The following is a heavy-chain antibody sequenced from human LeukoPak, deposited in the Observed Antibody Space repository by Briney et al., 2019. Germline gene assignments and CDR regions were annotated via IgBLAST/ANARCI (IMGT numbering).Heavy chain of an antibody. J-gene: IGHJ4*02. CDR3: AKEAGDGWSYFDF. CDR2: INSGGDST. D-gene: IGHD6-19*01. Sequence: PGGSLRLSCAASGFTFSTYAMSWVRQAPGKGLEWVSGINSGGDSTFYADSVKGRFTISRDNSKNTLYLQLISLRGEDTAVYHCAKEAGDGWSYFDFWGQGTVVSVSS. CDR1: GFTFSTYA. V-gene: IGHV3-23*01.